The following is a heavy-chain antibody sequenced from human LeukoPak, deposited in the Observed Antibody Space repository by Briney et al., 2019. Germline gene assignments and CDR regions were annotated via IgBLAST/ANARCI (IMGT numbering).Heavy chain of an antibody. CDR1: GFTFSSYA. V-gene: IGHV3-23*01. D-gene: IGHD6-13*01. Sequence: HRGGSLRLSCAASGFTFSSYAMSWVRQAPGKGLEWVSAISGSGGSTYYADSVKGRFTISRDNSKNTLYLQMNSLRAEDTAVYYCAKELYSSSASDYWGQGTLVTVSS. CDR3: AKELYSSSASDY. CDR2: ISGSGGST. J-gene: IGHJ4*02.